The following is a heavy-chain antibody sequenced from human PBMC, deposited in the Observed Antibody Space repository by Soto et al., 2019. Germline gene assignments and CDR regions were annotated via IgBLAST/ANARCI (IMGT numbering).Heavy chain of an antibody. D-gene: IGHD2-15*01. J-gene: IGHJ6*02. CDR2: ISGSGGST. CDR3: AKDPGYCSGGSCYSTGYYYGMDV. V-gene: IGHV3-23*01. Sequence: EVQLLESGGGLVQPGGSLRLSCAASGFTFSSYAMSWVRQAPGQGLEWVSAISGSGGSTYYADSVKGRFTISRDNSKNTLYLQMNSLRAEDTAVYYCAKDPGYCSGGSCYSTGYYYGMDVWGQGTTVTVSS. CDR1: GFTFSSYA.